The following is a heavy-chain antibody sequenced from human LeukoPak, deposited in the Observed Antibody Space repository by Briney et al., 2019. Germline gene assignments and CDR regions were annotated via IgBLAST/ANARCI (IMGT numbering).Heavy chain of an antibody. CDR3: ARVDYGDYLTVDY. Sequence: GGSLRLSCAASGFTFSSYVMHWVRQAPGKGLEWVAVISYDGSNKYYADSVKGRFTISRDNSKNTLYLQMNSLRAEDTAVYYCARVDYGDYLTVDYWGQGTLVTVSS. J-gene: IGHJ4*02. CDR2: ISYDGSNK. V-gene: IGHV3-30-3*01. D-gene: IGHD4-17*01. CDR1: GFTFSSYV.